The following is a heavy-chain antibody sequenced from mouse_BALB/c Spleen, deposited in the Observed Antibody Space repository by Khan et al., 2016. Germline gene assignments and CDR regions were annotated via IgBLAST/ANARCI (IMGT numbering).Heavy chain of an antibody. CDR2: INTETGEP. V-gene: IGHV9-2-1*01. Sequence: QIQLVQSGPELKKPGETVKISCKASGYTFTDYSMHWVKQAPGKGLKWMGWINTETGEPTYADDFKGRFALSLETSASTAYLQINILKREDTAEYCCAKGYYRYDVWYFDVWGAGTTVTVSS. CDR1: GYTFTDYS. CDR3: AKGYYRYDVWYFDV. D-gene: IGHD2-14*01. J-gene: IGHJ1*01.